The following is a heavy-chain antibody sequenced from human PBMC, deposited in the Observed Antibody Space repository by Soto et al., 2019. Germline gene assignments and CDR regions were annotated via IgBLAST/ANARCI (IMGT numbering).Heavy chain of an antibody. CDR2: ISAYNGNT. Sequence: ASVKVSCKASGYTFTSYGISWVRQAPGQGLEWMGWISAYNGNTNYAQKLQGRVTMTTDTSTSTAYMELRSLRSDDTAVYYCARSPPYYYDSRGNWFDPWGQGTRGTVS. CDR1: GYTFTSYG. D-gene: IGHD3-22*01. V-gene: IGHV1-18*04. CDR3: ARSPPYYYDSRGNWFDP. J-gene: IGHJ5*02.